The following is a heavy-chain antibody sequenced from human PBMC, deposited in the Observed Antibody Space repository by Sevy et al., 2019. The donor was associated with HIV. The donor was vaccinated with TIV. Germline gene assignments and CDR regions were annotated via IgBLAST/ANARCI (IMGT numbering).Heavy chain of an antibody. CDR1: GFRFTDYW. CDR3: TREVGGFNWRPYYFDS. J-gene: IGHJ4*02. D-gene: IGHD3-16*01. CDR2: IKQDESEK. V-gene: IGHV3-7*01. Sequence: RGCLRLSCAASGFRFTDYWMSWVRQTPGKGLERVATIKQDESEKYYVDSVKGRFAISRDNGKNSVSLQINGLRVEDTALYYCTREVGGFNWRPYYFDSWGQGTPVTVSS.